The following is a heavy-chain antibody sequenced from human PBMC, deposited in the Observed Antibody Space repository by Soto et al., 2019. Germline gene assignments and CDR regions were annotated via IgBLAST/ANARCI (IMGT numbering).Heavy chain of an antibody. CDR2: IYYSGST. CDR1: GGSISSSSYY. V-gene: IGHV4-39*01. J-gene: IGHJ6*03. Sequence: SETLSLTCTVSGGSISSSSYYWGWIRQPPGKGLEWIGSIYYSGSTYYNPSLKSRVTISVDTSKNQFSLKLSSVTAADTAVYYCARHGIAPNYYYYYYYMDVWGKGTTVTVSS. D-gene: IGHD6-13*01. CDR3: ARHGIAPNYYYYYYYMDV.